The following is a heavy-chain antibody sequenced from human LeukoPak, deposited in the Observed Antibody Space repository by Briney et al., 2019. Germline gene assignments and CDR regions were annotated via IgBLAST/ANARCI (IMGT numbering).Heavy chain of an antibody. Sequence: SETLSLTCAVYGGSFSGYYWSWIRQPPGKGLEWIGEINHSGSTNYNPSLKSRVTISVDTSKNQFSLKLSSVTAADTAVYYCARDTDTIFGVVIGKHYFDYWGQGTLVTVSS. CDR3: ARDTDTIFGVVIGKHYFDY. CDR2: INHSGST. V-gene: IGHV4-34*01. J-gene: IGHJ4*02. D-gene: IGHD3-3*01. CDR1: GGSFSGYY.